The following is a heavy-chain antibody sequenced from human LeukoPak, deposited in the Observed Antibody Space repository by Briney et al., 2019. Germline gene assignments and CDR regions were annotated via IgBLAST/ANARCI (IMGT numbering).Heavy chain of an antibody. CDR2: ISGSGGST. Sequence: GGSLRLSCAASGFTFSSYAMSWVRQAPGKGLEWVSAISGSGGSTYYADSVKGRFTISRDNSKNTLYLQMNRLRAEDTAVYYCAKVMYSRATTFVAFDYWGQGTLVTVSS. J-gene: IGHJ4*02. D-gene: IGHD2-21*01. CDR1: GFTFSSYA. CDR3: AKVMYSRATTFVAFDY. V-gene: IGHV3-23*01.